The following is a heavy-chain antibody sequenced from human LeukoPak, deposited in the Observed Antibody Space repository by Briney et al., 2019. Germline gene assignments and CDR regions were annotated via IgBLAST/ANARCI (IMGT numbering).Heavy chain of an antibody. CDR3: AAGTAGDF. Sequence: GGSLRLSSVVSGIPFRDSYMSCSRKAPGKGLEWISYISSSSSYTDYADSVKGRFTISRDNAKSALYLQMHSLRLEDTAVYYCAAGTAGDFWGRGTLVTVSS. CDR1: GIPFRDSY. D-gene: IGHD6-13*01. CDR2: ISSSSSYT. V-gene: IGHV3-11*03. J-gene: IGHJ4*02.